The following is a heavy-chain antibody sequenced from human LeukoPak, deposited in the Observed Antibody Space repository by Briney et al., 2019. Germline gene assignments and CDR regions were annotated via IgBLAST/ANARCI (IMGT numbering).Heavy chain of an antibody. Sequence: PGGSLRLSCAASGFTFSSYSMNWVRQAPGKGLEWVSSISSSSSYIYYADSVKGRFTISRDNAKNSLYLQMNSLRAEDTAVYYCALLPYYGSGSYYTAAAYYGMDVSGKGTTVTVSS. CDR3: ALLPYYGSGSYYTAAAYYGMDV. V-gene: IGHV3-21*01. CDR1: GFTFSSYS. D-gene: IGHD3-10*01. J-gene: IGHJ6*04. CDR2: ISSSSSYI.